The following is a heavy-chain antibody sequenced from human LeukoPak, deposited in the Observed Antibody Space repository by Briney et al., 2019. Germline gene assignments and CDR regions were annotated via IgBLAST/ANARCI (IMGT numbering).Heavy chain of an antibody. D-gene: IGHD6-13*01. J-gene: IGHJ4*02. V-gene: IGHV3-48*03. CDR3: VREMLAASGLDY. Sequence: PGGSLRLSCVASGFTFSSYEKTWVRQAPGKGLEWLSHISSDGTSICSAASVKGRFTVSRDNAKNSLYLQMNNLRAEDTAIYYCVREMLAASGLDYWGQGILLTVS. CDR1: GFTFSSYE. CDR2: ISSDGTSI.